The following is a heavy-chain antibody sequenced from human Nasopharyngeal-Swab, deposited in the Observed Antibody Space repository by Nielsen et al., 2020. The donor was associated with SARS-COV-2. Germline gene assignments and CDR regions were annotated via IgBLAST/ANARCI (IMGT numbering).Heavy chain of an antibody. D-gene: IGHD6-13*01. V-gene: IGHV3-23*01. CDR2: IGVSGTMT. Sequence: GASLKISCAASGFTFSRSALTWVRQAPGKGLEWVSAIGVSGTMTYYAGFVRGRFTISRDNSKNTLYLQMNSLRAEDTAVYYCARGSSRGMFDYWGQGTLVTVSS. J-gene: IGHJ4*02. CDR1: GFTFSRSA. CDR3: ARGSSRGMFDY.